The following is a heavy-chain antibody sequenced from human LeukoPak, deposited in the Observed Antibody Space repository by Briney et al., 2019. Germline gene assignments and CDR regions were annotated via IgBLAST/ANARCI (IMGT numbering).Heavy chain of an antibody. V-gene: IGHV5-51*01. CDR2: IFPGDSDT. CDR1: EYNFADYW. Sequence: TGESLKISCKGSEYNFADYWIGWVRQMPGKGLEWMGIIFPGDSDTRYSPSFQGQVTISADKSISTAYLQWSSLKASDTAMYYCARRGYCSSTSCHYIYDAFDIWGQGTMVTVSS. D-gene: IGHD2-2*01. CDR3: ARRGYCSSTSCHYIYDAFDI. J-gene: IGHJ3*02.